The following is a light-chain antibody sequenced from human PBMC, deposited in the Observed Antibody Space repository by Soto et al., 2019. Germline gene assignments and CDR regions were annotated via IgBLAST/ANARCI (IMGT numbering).Light chain of an antibody. CDR1: SSDVGGYNY. Sequence: QSVLTQPASVSGSPGQSITISFTGTSSDVGGYNYVSWYQQHPGKAPKLMIYVVRNRPSGVSNRFSGSKSVNTASLTISGLQAEDEADYYCSSYTTISTYVFGTGTKVTVL. V-gene: IGLV2-14*01. CDR3: SSYTTISTYV. CDR2: VVR. J-gene: IGLJ1*01.